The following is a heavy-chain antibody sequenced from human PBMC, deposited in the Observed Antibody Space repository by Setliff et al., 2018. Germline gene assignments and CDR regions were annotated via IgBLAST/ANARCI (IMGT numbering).Heavy chain of an antibody. J-gene: IGHJ4*02. D-gene: IGHD4-17*01. CDR2: IGGRGATT. V-gene: IGHV3-23*01. Sequence: GGSLRLSCAASGFTFNNYAMTWVRQAPGKGLEWVSVIGGRGATTYYTDSVKGRFTISRDNSKNTLSLQMNSLRAEDTAVYYCTTRDYGGIPVVGYFHYWGQGTLVTVSS. CDR1: GFTFNNYA. CDR3: TTRDYGGIPVVGYFHY.